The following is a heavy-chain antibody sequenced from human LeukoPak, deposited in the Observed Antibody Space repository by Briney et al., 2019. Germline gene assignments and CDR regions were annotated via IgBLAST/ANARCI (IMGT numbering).Heavy chain of an antibody. CDR2: IRSKAYGGTT. Sequence: GRSLRLSCAGSGFSFGDHAMSWVRQAPGKGLEWVGFIRSKAYGGTTEYAPSVKGRFIISRDDSKTIVYLQMNSLNSDDTGVYYCGRGPIELWRHNPMDVWGQGTTVIVSS. CDR1: GFSFGDHA. V-gene: IGHV3-49*04. D-gene: IGHD3-16*01. J-gene: IGHJ6*02. CDR3: GRGPIELWRHNPMDV.